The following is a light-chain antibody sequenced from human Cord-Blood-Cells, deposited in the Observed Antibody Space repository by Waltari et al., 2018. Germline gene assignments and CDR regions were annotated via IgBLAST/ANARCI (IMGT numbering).Light chain of an antibody. CDR1: QSVSSY. J-gene: IGKJ4*01. V-gene: IGKV3-11*01. CDR3: QQRSNWPT. Sequence: EIVLTQSPATVSLSPGDRATLSCRASQSVSSYLAWYQQKPGQAPRLLIYDASNRATGIPARFSGSGSGTDFTLTISSLEPEDFAVYYCQQRSNWPTFGGGTKVEIK. CDR2: DAS.